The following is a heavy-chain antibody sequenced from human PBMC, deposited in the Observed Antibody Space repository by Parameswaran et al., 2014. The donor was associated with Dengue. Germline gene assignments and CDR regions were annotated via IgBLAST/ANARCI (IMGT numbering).Heavy chain of an antibody. Sequence: VRQAPGKGLEWIGSIYYSGSTYYNPSLKSRVTISVDTSKNQFSLKLSSVTAADTAVYYCARQNSGSYYRYSYFDYWGQGTLVTVSS. CDR3: ARQNSGSYYRYSYFDY. D-gene: IGHD1-26*01. CDR2: IYYSGST. J-gene: IGHJ4*02. V-gene: IGHV4-39*01.